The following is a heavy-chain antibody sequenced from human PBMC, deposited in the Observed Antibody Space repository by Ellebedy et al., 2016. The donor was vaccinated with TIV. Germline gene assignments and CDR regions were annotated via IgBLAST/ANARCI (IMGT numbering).Heavy chain of an antibody. CDR1: GGTLSSYA. J-gene: IGHJ3*02. D-gene: IGHD6-6*01. CDR3: ARDRTARIAARPNAFDI. V-gene: IGHV1-69*13. Sequence: SVKVSXXASGGTLSSYAISWVRQAPGQGLEWMGGIIPIFGTANYAQKFQGRVTITADESTSTAYMELSSLRSEDTAVYYCARDRTARIAARPNAFDIWGQGTMVTVSS. CDR2: IIPIFGTA.